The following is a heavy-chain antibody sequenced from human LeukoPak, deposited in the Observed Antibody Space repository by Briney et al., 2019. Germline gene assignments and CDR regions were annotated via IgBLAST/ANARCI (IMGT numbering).Heavy chain of an antibody. V-gene: IGHV4-34*01. CDR3: ARSEDCGSSSCYWFGP. CDR2: INHPGIT. J-gene: IGHJ5*02. CDR1: GGSFSGYY. Sequence: PSETLSLTCAVYGGSFSGYYWSWIRQSPGKGLEWIGEINHPGITKYNPSLESRVTISVDTSKNQFSLRLTSATAADTAMYYCARSEDCGSSSCYWFGPWGQGTLVTVSS. D-gene: IGHD2-2*01.